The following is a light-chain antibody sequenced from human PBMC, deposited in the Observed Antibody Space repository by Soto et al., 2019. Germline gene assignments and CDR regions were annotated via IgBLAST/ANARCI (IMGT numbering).Light chain of an antibody. Sequence: DIQMTQSPSSLSASVGDRVTNTCRASQSISSYLNWYQQKPGKAPKLLIYAASSLQSGVPSRFSGSASGTDFTLTISSLQPEDFATYYCQQSYSTPLAFGGGTKVEIK. CDR1: QSISSY. J-gene: IGKJ4*01. CDR3: QQSYSTPLA. CDR2: AAS. V-gene: IGKV1-39*01.